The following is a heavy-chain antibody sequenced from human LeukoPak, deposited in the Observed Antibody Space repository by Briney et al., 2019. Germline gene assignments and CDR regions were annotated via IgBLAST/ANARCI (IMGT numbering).Heavy chain of an antibody. CDR2: ISYDGSNK. V-gene: IGHV3-30-3*01. D-gene: IGHD3-3*01. Sequence: PGGSLRLSCAASGFTFSSYAMHWVRQAPGKGLEWVAVISYDGSNKYYADSVKGRFTISRDNSKNTLYLQMNSLRAEDTAVYYCARRPTITIFGVVIYPENWFDPWGQGTLVTVSS. CDR3: ARRPTITIFGVVIYPENWFDP. CDR1: GFTFSSYA. J-gene: IGHJ5*02.